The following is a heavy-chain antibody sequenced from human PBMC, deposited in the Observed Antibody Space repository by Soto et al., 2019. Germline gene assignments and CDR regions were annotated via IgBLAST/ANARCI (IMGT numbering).Heavy chain of an antibody. Sequence: SETLSLTCTVSGGSISSGGYYWSWIRQHPGKGLEWIGYIYYSGSTYYNPSLKSRVTISVDTSKNQFSLKLSSVTAADTAVYYCASSYSSSWYSHYYYGMDVWGQGTTVTVSS. CDR3: ASSYSSSWYSHYYYGMDV. V-gene: IGHV4-31*02. J-gene: IGHJ6*02. CDR1: GGSISSGGYY. D-gene: IGHD6-13*01. CDR2: IYYSGST.